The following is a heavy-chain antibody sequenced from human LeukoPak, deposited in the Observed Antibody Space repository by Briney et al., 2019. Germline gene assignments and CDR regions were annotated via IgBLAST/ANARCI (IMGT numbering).Heavy chain of an antibody. J-gene: IGHJ3*02. CDR1: GFXFSXXX. CDR2: IXGQSTSM. CDR3: ARDNLWAFDI. Sequence: PGGSLRLSCXXSGFXFSXXXXXXXXXXXXXXXXXVSXIXGQSTSMAXXDXVKXXFSIXXXXXKNXLFLQMNSLRDEDTAVYYCARDNLWAFDIWGQGTMVTVSS. D-gene: IGHD3-10*01. V-gene: IGHV3-48*02.